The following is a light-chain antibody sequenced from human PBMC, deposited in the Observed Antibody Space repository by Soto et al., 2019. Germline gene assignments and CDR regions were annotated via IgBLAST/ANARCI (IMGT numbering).Light chain of an antibody. V-gene: IGKV4-1*01. CDR3: HHSYTAPKT. CDR2: WAS. CDR1: QSVLYSSNNKNY. J-gene: IGKJ1*01. Sequence: DIVMTQSPDSLAVSLGERATINCKSSQSVLYSSNNKNYLAWYKQKPGQPPKLLIYWASTRESGVPDRFSGSGSGTDFTLTISSLQAEDVAVYYCHHSYTAPKTFGQGINVEIK.